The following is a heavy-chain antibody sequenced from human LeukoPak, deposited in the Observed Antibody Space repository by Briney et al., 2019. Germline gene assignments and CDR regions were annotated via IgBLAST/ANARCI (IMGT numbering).Heavy chain of an antibody. CDR1: GGSFSGYY. D-gene: IGHD3-22*01. Sequence: SETLSLTCAVYGGSFSGYYWSWIRQPPGKGLEWIGEINHSGSTNYNPSLKSRVTISVDTSKNQFSLKLSSVTAEDTAVYYCARDRHDSSGYYYSWAFDIWGQGTMVTVSS. J-gene: IGHJ3*02. CDR3: ARDRHDSSGYYYSWAFDI. V-gene: IGHV4-34*01. CDR2: INHSGST.